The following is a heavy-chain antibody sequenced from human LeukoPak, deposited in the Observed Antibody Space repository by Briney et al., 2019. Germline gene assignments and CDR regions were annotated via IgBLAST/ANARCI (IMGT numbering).Heavy chain of an antibody. CDR2: IIPIFGTA. D-gene: IGHD3-10*01. CDR1: GGTFSSYA. J-gene: IGHJ3*02. V-gene: IGHV1-69*06. Sequence: SVKVSCKASGGTFSSYAISWVRQAPGQGLEWMGGIIPIFGTANYAQKFQGRVTITADKSTSTAYMELSSLRSEDTAVYYCARDCGGQRDLPRIYGSGSCHDAFDIWGQGTMVTVSS. CDR3: ARDCGGQRDLPRIYGSGSCHDAFDI.